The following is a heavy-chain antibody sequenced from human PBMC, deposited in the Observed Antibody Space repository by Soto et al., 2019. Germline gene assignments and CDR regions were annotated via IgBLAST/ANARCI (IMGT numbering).Heavy chain of an antibody. CDR3: ARDRLPLGELSPGEY. Sequence: WASVKVSCKASGYTFTNYRISWVRQAPGQGLEWMGYNRNYAQELQGRVTMTTDTATSTAYMELRSLRSDDTAVYYCARDRLPLGELSPGEYWGQGTVVTVSS. D-gene: IGHD3-16*02. CDR1: GYTFTNYR. J-gene: IGHJ4*02. CDR2: NR. V-gene: IGHV1-18*01.